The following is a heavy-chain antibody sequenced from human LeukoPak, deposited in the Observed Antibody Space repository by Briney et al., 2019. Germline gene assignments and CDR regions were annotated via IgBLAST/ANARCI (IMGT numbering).Heavy chain of an antibody. D-gene: IGHD3-16*01. CDR1: GFTFSSFG. J-gene: IGHJ6*02. V-gene: IGHV3-23*01. CDR2: ISGSGGST. CDR3: AKDGDYYYYGMDV. Sequence: GGSLRLSCEASGFTFSSFGMHWVRQAPGKGLEWVSAISGSGGSTYYADSVKGRFTISRDNSKNTLYLQMNSLRAEDTAVYYCAKDGDYYYYGMDVWGQGTTVTVSS.